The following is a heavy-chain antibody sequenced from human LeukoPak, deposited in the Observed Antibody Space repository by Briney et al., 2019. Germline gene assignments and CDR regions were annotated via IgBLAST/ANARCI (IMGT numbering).Heavy chain of an antibody. CDR1: GFTFSSYS. Sequence: GGSLRLSCAASGFTFSSYSMNWVRQAPGKGLEWVSSISSSSSYIYYADSVKGRFTISRDNAKNSLYLQMNSLRAEDTAVFYCARGRWYYDFWSGPMDVWGKGTTVTVSS. D-gene: IGHD3-3*01. CDR3: ARGRWYYDFWSGPMDV. V-gene: IGHV3-21*04. J-gene: IGHJ6*03. CDR2: ISSSSSYI.